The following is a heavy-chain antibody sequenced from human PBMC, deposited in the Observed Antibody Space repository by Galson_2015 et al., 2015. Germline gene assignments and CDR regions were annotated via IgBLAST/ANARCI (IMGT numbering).Heavy chain of an antibody. V-gene: IGHV5-51*01. CDR2: IYPGDSDT. Sequence: GLEWMGIIYPGDSDTRYSPSFQGQVTISADKSISTAYLQWSSLKASDTAMYYCAIGSGGENWGQGTLVTVSS. CDR3: AIGSGGEN. D-gene: IGHD6-19*01. J-gene: IGHJ4*02.